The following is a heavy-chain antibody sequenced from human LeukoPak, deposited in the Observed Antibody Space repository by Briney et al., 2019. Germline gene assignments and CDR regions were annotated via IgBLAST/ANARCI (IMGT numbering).Heavy chain of an antibody. CDR2: IYSGGDT. V-gene: IGHV3-66*01. CDR3: TRDPDG. CDR1: GGSINSSNSY. Sequence: PSETLSLTCTVSGGSINSSNSYWGWLRQPPGKGLEWVSVIYSGGDTFHADSVKGRFTLSRDNSKNILYLQMNSLRAEDTAVYYCTRDPDGWGQGTLVTVPS. J-gene: IGHJ4*02.